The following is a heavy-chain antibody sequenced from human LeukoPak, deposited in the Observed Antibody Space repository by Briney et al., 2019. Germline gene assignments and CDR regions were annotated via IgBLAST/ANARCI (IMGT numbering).Heavy chain of an antibody. D-gene: IGHD3-9*01. Sequence: ASVKVSCKASGGTFSSYAISWVRQAPGQGREWMGGIIPIFGTANYAQKFQGRVTITADESTSTAYMELSSLRSEDTAVYYCARGGPPHPDILTGYYPDDYWGQGTLVTVSS. CDR1: GGTFSSYA. V-gene: IGHV1-69*13. CDR2: IIPIFGTA. CDR3: ARGGPPHPDILTGYYPDDY. J-gene: IGHJ4*02.